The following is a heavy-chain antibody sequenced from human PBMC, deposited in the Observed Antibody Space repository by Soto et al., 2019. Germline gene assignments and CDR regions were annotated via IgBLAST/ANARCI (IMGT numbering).Heavy chain of an antibody. V-gene: IGHV3-33*01. CDR2: IWYDGSNK. CDR3: ARDYGSGSYDYYYGMDV. CDR1: GFTFSSYG. Sequence: QVQLVESGGGVVQPGRSLRLSCAASGFTFSSYGMHWVRQAPGKGLEWVAVIWYDGSNKYYADSVKGRFTISRDNSKNTLSLQMNSLRAEDTAVYYCARDYGSGSYDYYYGMDVWGQGTTVTVSS. D-gene: IGHD3-10*01. J-gene: IGHJ6*02.